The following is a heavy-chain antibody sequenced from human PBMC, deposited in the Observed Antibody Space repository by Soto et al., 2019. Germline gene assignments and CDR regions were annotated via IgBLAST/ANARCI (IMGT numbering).Heavy chain of an antibody. CDR1: GFTVSSNY. CDR3: ARVGSGYEIQFDY. D-gene: IGHD5-12*01. V-gene: IGHV3-66*01. J-gene: IGHJ4*02. Sequence: QPGGSLRLSCAASGFTVSSNYMSWVRQAPGKGLEWVSVIYSGGSTYYADSVKGRFTISRDNSKNTLYLQMNSLSAEDTAVYYCARVGSGYEIQFDYWGQGTLVTVSS. CDR2: IYSGGST.